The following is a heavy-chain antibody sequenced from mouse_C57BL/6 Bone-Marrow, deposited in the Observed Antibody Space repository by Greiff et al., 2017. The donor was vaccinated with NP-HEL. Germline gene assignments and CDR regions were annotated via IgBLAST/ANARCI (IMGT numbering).Heavy chain of an antibody. Sequence: QVQLKQSGAELARPGASVKLSCKASGYTFTSYGISWVKQRTGQGLEWIGEIYPRSGNTYYNEKFKGKATLTADKSSSTAYMELRSLTSDDSAVYCCARKGITTFAYWGQGTLVTVSA. V-gene: IGHV1-81*01. D-gene: IGHD1-1*01. CDR3: ARKGITTFAY. CDR1: GYTFTSYG. J-gene: IGHJ3*01. CDR2: IYPRSGNT.